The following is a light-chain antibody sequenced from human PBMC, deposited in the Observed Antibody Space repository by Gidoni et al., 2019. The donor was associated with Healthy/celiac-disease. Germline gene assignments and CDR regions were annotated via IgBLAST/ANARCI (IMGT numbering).Light chain of an antibody. Sequence: SYELTQPPPASVSPGQTASITCSGDKLGDKYACWYQQKPGQSPVLVIYQDSKRPSGIPARFSGSNSGNTATLTISGTQAMDEADYYCQAWDSSTAVFGGGTKLTV. J-gene: IGLJ2*01. CDR2: QDS. V-gene: IGLV3-1*01. CDR3: QAWDSSTAV. CDR1: KLGDKY.